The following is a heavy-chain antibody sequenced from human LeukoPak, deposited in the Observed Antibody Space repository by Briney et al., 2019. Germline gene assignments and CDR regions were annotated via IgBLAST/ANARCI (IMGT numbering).Heavy chain of an antibody. Sequence: GGSLRLSCAASGFTFSYYSMNWVRQAPGKGLEWVANIKHDGSEQIYVDSVKGRFTISRDNAKDSVYLQMNSLRAEDTAVYYCTRGLGEHGGVSDRWGQGTLVIVS. CDR1: GFTFSYYS. D-gene: IGHD3-16*01. J-gene: IGHJ5*02. CDR3: TRGLGEHGGVSDR. CDR2: IKHDGSEQ. V-gene: IGHV3-7*01.